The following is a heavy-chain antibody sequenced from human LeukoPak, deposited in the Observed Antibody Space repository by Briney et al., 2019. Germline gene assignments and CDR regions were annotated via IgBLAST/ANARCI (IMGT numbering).Heavy chain of an antibody. CDR3: ARSLYDRYYFDY. D-gene: IGHD3-16*01. Sequence: SETLSLTCTVSGGSISSYYWSWIRQPPGKGLEWIGYIYYSGSTNYNPSLKSRVTISVDTSKNQFSLKLSSATAADTAVYYCARSLYDRYYFDYWGQGTLVTVSS. V-gene: IGHV4-59*01. J-gene: IGHJ4*02. CDR2: IYYSGST. CDR1: GGSISSYY.